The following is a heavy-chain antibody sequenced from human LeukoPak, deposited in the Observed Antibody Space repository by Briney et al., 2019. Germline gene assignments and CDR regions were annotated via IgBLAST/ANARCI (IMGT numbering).Heavy chain of an antibody. CDR3: GRDPNGDYIGAFDM. CDR1: GFTFSAYA. V-gene: IGHV3-23*01. Sequence: PGGSLRLSCTASGFTFSAYAMMWVRQAPGKGPEWVSAIRGGGGSEFYADPVKGRFTISRDSSKNTLFLQMNNLRPEDTAVYYCGRDPNGDYIGAFDMWGPGTMVTVSS. J-gene: IGHJ3*02. D-gene: IGHD4-17*01. CDR2: IRGGGGSE.